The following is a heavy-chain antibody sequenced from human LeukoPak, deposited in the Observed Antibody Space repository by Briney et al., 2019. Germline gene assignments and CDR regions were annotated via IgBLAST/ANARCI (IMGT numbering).Heavy chain of an antibody. CDR1: GFTFSSYT. J-gene: IGHJ4*02. Sequence: SGGSLRLSCAGSGFTFSSYTMSWVRQAPGKGLEWVSTITTSDGNTYYADSVKGRFTVSRDNSKNTLFLQMNSLRAEDTAVYYCAKDGGLWVSAHWGDSWGRGTLVTVSS. D-gene: IGHD7-27*01. V-gene: IGHV3-23*01. CDR2: ITTSDGNT. CDR3: AKDGGLWVSAHWGDS.